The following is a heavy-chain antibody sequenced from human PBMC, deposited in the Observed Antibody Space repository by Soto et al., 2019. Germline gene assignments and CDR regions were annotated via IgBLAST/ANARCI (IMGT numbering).Heavy chain of an antibody. CDR1: GFTFSSFG. V-gene: IGHV3-33*01. J-gene: IGHJ3*02. Sequence: QVQLVESGGGVVQPGRSLRLSCAASGFTFSSFGMHWVRQAPGKGLEWVAVIWYDGSNKYYADSVKGRFTISRDNSKNTLYLQMNSLRAEDKAVYYCARDNPTADAFDIWGQGTMVTVSS. CDR2: IWYDGSNK. CDR3: ARDNPTADAFDI.